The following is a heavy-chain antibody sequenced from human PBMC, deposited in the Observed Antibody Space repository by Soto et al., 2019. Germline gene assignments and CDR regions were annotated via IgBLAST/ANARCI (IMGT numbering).Heavy chain of an antibody. D-gene: IGHD3-22*01. J-gene: IGHJ3*01. Sequence: SVKVSCKASGGTLSDYAFSWVRQAPGQGLEWMGGIIPIFGSANYAQKLQGRVTITADESTKTAYMELSSLRSEDTAVYYCARGPRDHFYYDSSDYARPYGPLDLWGQGTMVTVSS. V-gene: IGHV1-69*13. CDR1: GGTLSDYA. CDR3: ARGPRDHFYYDSSDYARPYGPLDL. CDR2: IIPIFGSA.